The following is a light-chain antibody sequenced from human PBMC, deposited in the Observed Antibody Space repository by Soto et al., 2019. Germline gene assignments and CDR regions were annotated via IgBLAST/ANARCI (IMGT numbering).Light chain of an antibody. V-gene: IGKV3-20*01. CDR2: GAS. J-gene: IGKJ1*01. Sequence: SPGTRATPSCRASQSVSSYLAWYQQKPGQAPRLLIYGASSRATGIPDRFSGSGSGTDFTLTISRLEPEDFAVYYCQQYGSSPRTFGQGTKVDIK. CDR1: QSVSSY. CDR3: QQYGSSPRT.